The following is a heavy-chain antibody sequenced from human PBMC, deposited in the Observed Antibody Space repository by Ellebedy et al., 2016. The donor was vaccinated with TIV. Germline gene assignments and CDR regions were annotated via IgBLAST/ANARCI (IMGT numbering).Heavy chain of an antibody. Sequence: ASVKVSCKASGYTFTRYYMHWVRQAPGQGLEWMGIINPSGGSTSYAQKFQGRVTMTRDTSTSIVYMELSSLRSEDTAVYYYARDSLKGGSYYPHYWGQGTLVTVSS. CDR3: ARDSLKGGSYYPHY. CDR1: GYTFTRYY. V-gene: IGHV1-46*01. D-gene: IGHD1-26*01. J-gene: IGHJ4*02. CDR2: INPSGGST.